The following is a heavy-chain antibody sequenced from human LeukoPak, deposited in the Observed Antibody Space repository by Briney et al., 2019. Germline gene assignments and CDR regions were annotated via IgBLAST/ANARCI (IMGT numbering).Heavy chain of an antibody. J-gene: IGHJ6*02. V-gene: IGHV3-30-3*01. D-gene: IGHD2-8*01. Sequence: GRSLRVSCAVSGFTLSSYAMHWVRQAPGKGLEWVAVMSYDGSNKDYADSVKGRFTISRDNSKNTLYLQMNSLRAEDTAVYYCARDLVPDAVHYYGLDVWGQGTTVTVSS. CDR2: MSYDGSNK. CDR3: ARDLVPDAVHYYGLDV. CDR1: GFTLSSYA.